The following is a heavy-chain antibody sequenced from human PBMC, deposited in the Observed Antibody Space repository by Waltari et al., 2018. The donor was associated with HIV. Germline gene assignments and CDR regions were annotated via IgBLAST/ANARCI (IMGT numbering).Heavy chain of an antibody. CDR1: GFTVSSNY. V-gene: IGHV3-53*01. CDR2: IYSGGST. J-gene: IGHJ4*02. CDR3: ARDPEMATKWGY. Sequence: EVQLVESGGGLIQPGGSLRLSCAASGFTVSSNYMSCVRQAPGKGVEWVPFIYSGGSTYYADSVKGRFTISRDNAKNTLYLQMNSLRAEDTAVYYCARDPEMATKWGYWAQGTLVTVSS. D-gene: IGHD5-12*01.